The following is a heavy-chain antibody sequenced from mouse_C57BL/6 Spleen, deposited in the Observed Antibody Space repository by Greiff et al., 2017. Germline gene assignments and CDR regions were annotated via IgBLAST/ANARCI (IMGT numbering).Heavy chain of an antibody. CDR1: GYTFTNYW. Sequence: VHLQQSGAELVRPGTSVKMSCKASGYTFTNYWIGWAKQRPGHGLEWIGDIYPGGGYTNYNEKFKGKATLTADKSSSTAYMQFSSLTSEDSAIYYCARRDYDPYYAMDYWGQGTSVTVSS. CDR2: IYPGGGYT. D-gene: IGHD2-4*01. J-gene: IGHJ4*01. V-gene: IGHV1-63*01. CDR3: ARRDYDPYYAMDY.